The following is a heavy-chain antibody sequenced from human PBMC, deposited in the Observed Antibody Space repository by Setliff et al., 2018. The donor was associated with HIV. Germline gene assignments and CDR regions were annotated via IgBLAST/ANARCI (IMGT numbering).Heavy chain of an antibody. CDR3: STSSFYDFLTAPSPGVLDI. Sequence: ASVKVSCKVSGYSLTELSIHWVRQAPGEGLEWMGGFDPEDNETVYAEKFQGRGIMTEETSTDTAYMAMSSLRSEDTAMYYCSTSSFYDFLTAPSPGVLDIWGQGTMVTVSS. V-gene: IGHV1-24*01. J-gene: IGHJ3*02. CDR2: FDPEDNET. CDR1: GYSLTELS. D-gene: IGHD3-9*01.